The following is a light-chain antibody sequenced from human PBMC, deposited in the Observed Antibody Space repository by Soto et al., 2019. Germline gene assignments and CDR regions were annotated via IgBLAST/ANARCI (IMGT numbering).Light chain of an antibody. CDR1: HTLSRSW. Sequence: EVGLKQSPGTLSLSPGERASLSCRASHTLSRSWLAWYQHKPGQAPTLLVSGASRRATGIPDRFSGGGSGTDFTLTISRLEPEDVALYYCQQYDRLPITFGQGTRLEI. CDR2: GAS. V-gene: IGKV3-20*01. J-gene: IGKJ5*01. CDR3: QQYDRLPIT.